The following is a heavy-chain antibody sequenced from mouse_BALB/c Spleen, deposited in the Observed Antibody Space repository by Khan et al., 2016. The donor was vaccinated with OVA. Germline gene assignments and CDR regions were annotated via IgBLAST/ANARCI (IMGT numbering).Heavy chain of an antibody. D-gene: IGHD2-14*01. CDR3: ASEGAYYRSDGWFAY. CDR1: GYTFTTYT. J-gene: IGHJ3*01. CDR2: IIPTNDYT. V-gene: IGHV1-4*01. Sequence: VQLQQSETELARPGASVKMSCKASGYTFTTYTIHWVKQRPGQGMEWIGYIIPTNDYTNYNQKLKDRATLTADKSSSTAYMQLSSLTSEDSALYYCASEGAYYRSDGWFAYWGQGTLVTVSA.